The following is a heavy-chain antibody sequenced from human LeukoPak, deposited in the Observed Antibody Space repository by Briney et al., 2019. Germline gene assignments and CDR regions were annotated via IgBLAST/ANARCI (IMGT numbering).Heavy chain of an antibody. D-gene: IGHD3-9*01. J-gene: IGHJ4*02. CDR1: GFPFSNAW. Sequence: PGGSLRLSCAASGFPFSNAWMSWVRQAPGKGLEWVGRIKSKTDGGTPDYAAPVKGRFTISRVDSKNTLYLQMNSLKTEDTAVYYCTTDASDDWNYYDYWGQGTLVTVSS. CDR3: TTDASDDWNYYDY. CDR2: IKSKTDGGTP. V-gene: IGHV3-15*01.